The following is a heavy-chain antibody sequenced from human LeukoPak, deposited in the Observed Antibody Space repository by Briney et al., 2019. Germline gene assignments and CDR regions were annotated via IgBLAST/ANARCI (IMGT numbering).Heavy chain of an antibody. J-gene: IGHJ6*02. Sequence: GGSLRLSCAASGFTFSNAWMSWVRQAPGKGLEWVGRIKSKTDGGTTDYAAPVKGRFTISRDDSKNTLYLQMNSLKTEDTAVYYCTTDWWSRGYYYYGMDVWGQGTTVTVSS. CDR2: IKSKTDGGTT. V-gene: IGHV3-15*01. CDR1: GFTFSNAW. CDR3: TTDWWSRGYYYYGMDV. D-gene: IGHD2-15*01.